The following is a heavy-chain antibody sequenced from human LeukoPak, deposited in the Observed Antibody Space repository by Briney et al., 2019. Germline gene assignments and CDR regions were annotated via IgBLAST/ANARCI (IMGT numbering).Heavy chain of an antibody. V-gene: IGHV3-73*01. CDR3: ASKGVTNLYYYYGMDV. CDR1: GFTFSGSA. Sequence: GGSLRLSCAASGFTFSGSAMHWVRQASGKGLEWVGRIRSKANSYATAYAASVKGRFTISRDDSKNTAYLQMNSLRAEDTAVYYCASKGVTNLYYYYGMDVWGQGTTVTVSS. CDR2: IRSKANSYAT. J-gene: IGHJ6*02. D-gene: IGHD4-11*01.